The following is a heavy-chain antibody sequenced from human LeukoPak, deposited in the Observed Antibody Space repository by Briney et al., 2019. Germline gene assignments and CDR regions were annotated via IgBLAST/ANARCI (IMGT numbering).Heavy chain of an antibody. CDR3: ARRGVGLLWFGGGYFDY. CDR2: IYYSGST. Sequence: PSETLSLTCTVSGGSISSSSYYWGWIRQPPGKGLEWIGSIYYSGSTYYNPSLKSRVTISEDTSKNQFSLKLSSVTAADTAVYYCARRGVGLLWFGGGYFDYWGQGTLVTVSS. J-gene: IGHJ4*02. CDR1: GGSISSSSYY. D-gene: IGHD3-10*01. V-gene: IGHV4-39*01.